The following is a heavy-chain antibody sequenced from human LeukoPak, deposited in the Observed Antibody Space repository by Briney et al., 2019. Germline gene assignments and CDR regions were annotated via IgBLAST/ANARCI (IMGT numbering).Heavy chain of an antibody. CDR1: GGSISSYY. V-gene: IGHV4-59*01. Sequence: SETLPLTCTVSGGSISSYYWSWIRQPPGKGLEWIGYIYYSGSTNYNPSPKSRVTISVDTSKNQFSLKLSSVTAADTAVYYCARGYCSSTSCPPVYWGQGTLVTVSS. CDR3: ARGYCSSTSCPPVY. D-gene: IGHD2-2*01. J-gene: IGHJ4*02. CDR2: IYYSGST.